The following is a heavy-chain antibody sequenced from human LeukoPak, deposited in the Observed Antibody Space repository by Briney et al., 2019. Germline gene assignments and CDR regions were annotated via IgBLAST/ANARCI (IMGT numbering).Heavy chain of an antibody. D-gene: IGHD2-15*01. J-gene: IGHJ3*02. CDR3: ARHCCSGPAKRVFDI. Sequence: SETLSLTCTVTGGSIISSDYHWGWVRQPPGKGLEWIGTISYSGNTDYNPSLRSRVTISVDTSNNQFSLRLGSVTAADTAVYHCARHCCSGPAKRVFDIWGQGTMVTVSS. CDR1: GGSIISSDYH. V-gene: IGHV4-39*01. CDR2: ISYSGNT.